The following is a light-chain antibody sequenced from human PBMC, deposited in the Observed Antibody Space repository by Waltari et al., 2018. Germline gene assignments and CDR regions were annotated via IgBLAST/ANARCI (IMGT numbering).Light chain of an antibody. CDR2: DNR. Sequence: SYVLTQPPSVSVAPGQTARIACGGDNIGNKRVHSYQQKPGQAPALVVYDNRDRPSRIPERFSGSNSGTTATLTVSRVEAGDEADYFCQVWDSSSGHSNWVFGGGTKLTVL. CDR1: NIGNKR. V-gene: IGLV3-21*02. CDR3: QVWDSSSGHSNWV. J-gene: IGLJ3*02.